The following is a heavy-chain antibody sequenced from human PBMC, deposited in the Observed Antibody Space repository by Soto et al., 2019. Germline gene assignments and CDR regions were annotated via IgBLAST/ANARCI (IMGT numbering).Heavy chain of an antibody. Sequence: LRLSCAASGFTFNIYALHWVRQAPGKGLEWVAVISFDGTKKYYSDSVKGRFTISRDNLKNTLYLQMNNLRVEDAALYFCAREDDYGYRYIDYGLDVWGQGTTVTVSS. CDR3: AREDDYGYRYIDYGLDV. CDR1: GFTFNIYA. D-gene: IGHD4-17*01. CDR2: ISFDGTKK. V-gene: IGHV3-30-3*01. J-gene: IGHJ6*02.